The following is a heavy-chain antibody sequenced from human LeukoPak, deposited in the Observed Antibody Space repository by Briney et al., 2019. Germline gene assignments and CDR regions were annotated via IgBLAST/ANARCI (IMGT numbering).Heavy chain of an antibody. V-gene: IGHV4-59*12. D-gene: IGHD6-25*01. CDR2: IHSSGST. J-gene: IGHJ4*02. CDR1: GGSISGDY. Sequence: SETLSLTCTVSGGSISGDYWSWIRQSPGKGLEWIAYIHSSGSTSYNPSLKSRVTISVDKSKNQFSLKLSSVTAADTAVYYCANKRNAAPYYFDYWGQGTLVTVSS. CDR3: ANKRNAAPYYFDY.